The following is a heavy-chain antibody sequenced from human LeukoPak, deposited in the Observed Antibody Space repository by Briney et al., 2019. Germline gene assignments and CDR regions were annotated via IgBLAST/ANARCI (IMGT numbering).Heavy chain of an antibody. CDR1: GGSISSSSYY. V-gene: IGHV4-39*01. Sequence: TSETLSLTCTVSGGSISSSSYYWGWIRQPPGKGLEWIGSIYYSGSTYYNPSLKSRVTISVDTSKNQFSLKLSSVTAADTAVYYCARHAKDFWSGYYFDYWGQGTLVTVSS. CDR2: IYYSGST. J-gene: IGHJ4*02. CDR3: ARHAKDFWSGYYFDY. D-gene: IGHD3-3*01.